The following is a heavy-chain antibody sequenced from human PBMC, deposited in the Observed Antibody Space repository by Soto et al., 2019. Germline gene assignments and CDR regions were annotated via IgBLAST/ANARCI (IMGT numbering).Heavy chain of an antibody. J-gene: IGHJ6*02. CDR2: ISGSGGST. CDR3: AKADCRLWTGAMVYYYYYGMDV. D-gene: IGHD5-18*01. V-gene: IGHV3-23*01. Sequence: EVQLLESGGGLVQPGGSLRLSCAASGFTFSSYAMSWVRQAPGKGLEWVSAISGSGGSTYYADSVKGRFTISRDNSKNTLYLQMNSLGAEATAVYYCAKADCRLWTGAMVYYYYYGMDVWGQGTTATVSS. CDR1: GFTFSSYA.